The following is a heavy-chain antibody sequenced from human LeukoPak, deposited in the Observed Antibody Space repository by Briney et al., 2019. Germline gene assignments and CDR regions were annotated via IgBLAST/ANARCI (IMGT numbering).Heavy chain of an antibody. D-gene: IGHD6-13*01. V-gene: IGHV4-34*01. CDR3: ARATIIAAAGTSWFDP. J-gene: IGHJ5*02. Sequence: GSLRLSCAASGFTFDDYGMSWVRHAPGKGLEWIGEISHSGSTNYNPSLKSRVTISVDTSKNQFSLKLSSVTAADTAVCYCARATIIAAAGTSWFDPWGQGTLVTVSS. CDR2: ISHSGST. CDR1: GFTFDDYG.